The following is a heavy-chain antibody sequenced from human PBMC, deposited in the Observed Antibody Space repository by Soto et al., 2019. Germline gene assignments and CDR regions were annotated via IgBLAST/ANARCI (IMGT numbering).Heavy chain of an antibody. CDR1: GFTFSTYA. Sequence: EVQLLESGGGLVQPGGSLRLSCAATGFTFSTYAMTWVRQAPGKGLEWVSGISGSGTTTYFADSVEGRFTISRDNSKNTLYLQMNSLRVEDTAVYYCTKGLRYFDYGKSYCWGQGTLVTVSS. V-gene: IGHV3-23*01. J-gene: IGHJ4*02. CDR3: TKGLRYFDYGKSYC. D-gene: IGHD4-17*01. CDR2: ISGSGTTT.